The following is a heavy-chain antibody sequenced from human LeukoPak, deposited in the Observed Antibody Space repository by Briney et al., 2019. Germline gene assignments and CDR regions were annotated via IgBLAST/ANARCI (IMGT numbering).Heavy chain of an antibody. CDR3: ARVPAAAVNWFDP. CDR2: INPNSGGT. Sequence: ASVKVSCKASGYTFTGYYMHWVRQAPGQGLEWMGWINPNSGGTNYAQKFQGRVTMTRDTSTSTVYMELSSLRSEDTAVYYCARVPAAAVNWFDPWGQGTLVTVSS. CDR1: GYTFTGYY. V-gene: IGHV1-2*02. D-gene: IGHD6-13*01. J-gene: IGHJ5*02.